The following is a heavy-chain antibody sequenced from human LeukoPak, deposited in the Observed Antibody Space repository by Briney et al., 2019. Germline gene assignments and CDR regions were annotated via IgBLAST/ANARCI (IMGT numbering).Heavy chain of an antibody. CDR1: GGSITPYY. J-gene: IGHJ4*02. Sequence: SETLSLTCTVSGGSITPYYWGWIRQPPGKGPEWIGYIYYSGSTNYNSSLKSRVTMSVDTSKNQFSLKLTSVTAADTAVYYCARYNGYAGDYFDYWGQGTLVSVSS. D-gene: IGHD5-12*01. V-gene: IGHV4-59*08. CDR3: ARYNGYAGDYFDY. CDR2: IYYSGST.